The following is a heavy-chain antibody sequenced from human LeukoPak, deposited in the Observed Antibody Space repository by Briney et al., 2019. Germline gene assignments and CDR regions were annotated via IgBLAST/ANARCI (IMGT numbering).Heavy chain of an antibody. CDR3: AKIGGYFDY. CDR1: GFTFSNSG. Sequence: GGSLRLSCAASGFTFSNSGMSWVRQAPGKGLEWVSAITGSGDNTYYADSVKGRFTISRDNSKNTLYLQMSSLRAEDTAVYYCAKIGGYFDYWGQGTLATVSS. CDR2: ITGSGDNT. D-gene: IGHD3-10*01. J-gene: IGHJ4*02. V-gene: IGHV3-23*01.